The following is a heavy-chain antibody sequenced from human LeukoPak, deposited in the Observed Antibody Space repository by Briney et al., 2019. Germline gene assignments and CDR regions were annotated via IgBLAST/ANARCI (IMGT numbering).Heavy chain of an antibody. CDR2: ISGSGGST. CDR3: AKDIVVVVAAEGQH. V-gene: IGHV3-23*01. Sequence: PGGSLRLSCAASGFTFSSYAMSWVRQAPGKGLEWVSAISGSGGSTYYADSVKGRFTISRDNSKNTLYLQMNSLRAEDTAVYYCAKDIVVVVAAEGQHWGQGTLVTVSS. D-gene: IGHD2-15*01. J-gene: IGHJ1*01. CDR1: GFTFSSYA.